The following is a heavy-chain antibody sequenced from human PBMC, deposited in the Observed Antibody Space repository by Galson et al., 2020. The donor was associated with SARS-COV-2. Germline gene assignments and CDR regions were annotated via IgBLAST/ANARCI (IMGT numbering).Heavy chain of an antibody. Sequence: GESLKISCAASGFTFSSYWMHWVRQAPGKGLVWVSRINSDGSSTSYADSVKGRFTISRDNAKNTLYLQMNSLRAEDTAVYYCARENPLYSIGWFDAFDIWGQGTMVTVSS. CDR1: GFTFSSYW. J-gene: IGHJ3*02. V-gene: IGHV3-74*01. CDR3: ARENPLYSIGWFDAFDI. D-gene: IGHD6-19*01. CDR2: INSDGSST.